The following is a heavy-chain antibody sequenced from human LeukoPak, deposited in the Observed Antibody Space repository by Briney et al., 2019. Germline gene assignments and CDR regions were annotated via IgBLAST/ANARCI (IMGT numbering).Heavy chain of an antibody. CDR1: GYTFTGYY. CDR2: INPNSGGT. Sequence: GASVKVSCKASGYTFTGYYMHWVRQAPGQGLEWMGWINPNSGGTNYAQKFQGRVTMTRDTSISTAYMELSRLRSDDTAVYYCARERGGYYDFWSGYKALDYWGQGTLVTVSS. CDR3: ARERGGYYDFWSGYKALDY. V-gene: IGHV1-2*02. J-gene: IGHJ4*02. D-gene: IGHD3-3*01.